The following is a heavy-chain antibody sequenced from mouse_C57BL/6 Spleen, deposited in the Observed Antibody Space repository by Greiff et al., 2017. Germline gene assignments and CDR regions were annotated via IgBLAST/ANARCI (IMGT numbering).Heavy chain of an antibody. V-gene: IGHV1-15*01. CDR3: TRSGYYGNYLAWCAY. D-gene: IGHD2-1*01. CDR2: IDPETGGT. Sequence: QVQLQQSGAELVRPGASVTLSCKASGYTFTDYEMHWVKQTPVHGLEWIGAIDPETGGTAYNQKFKGKAILTADKSSSTAYMVLRSLTSEDSAVYYCTRSGYYGNYLAWCAYWGQGTLVTVSA. J-gene: IGHJ3*01. CDR1: GYTFTDYE.